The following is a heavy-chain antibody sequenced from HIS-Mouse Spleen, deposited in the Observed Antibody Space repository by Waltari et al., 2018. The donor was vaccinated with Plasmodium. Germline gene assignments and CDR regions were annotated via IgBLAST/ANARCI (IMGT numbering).Heavy chain of an antibody. CDR1: GGSISSSSYY. D-gene: IGHD1-26*01. CDR2: IYYSGGT. CDR3: ARRGGSYYYFDY. Sequence: QLQLQESGPGLVKPSETLSLTCTVSGGSISSSSYYWGWIRRPPGKGLEWLGSIYYSGGTYSNPSLKSRVTRSVDTSKNQFSLKLSSVTAADTAVYYCARRGGSYYYFDYWGQGTLVTVSS. V-gene: IGHV4-39*01. J-gene: IGHJ4*02.